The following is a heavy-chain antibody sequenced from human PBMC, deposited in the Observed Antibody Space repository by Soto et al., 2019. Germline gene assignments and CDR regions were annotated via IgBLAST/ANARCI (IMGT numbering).Heavy chain of an antibody. D-gene: IGHD4-17*01. J-gene: IGHJ3*02. V-gene: IGHV1-18*04. CDR1: GYTFTVYY. Sequence: ASVKVSCKASGYTFTVYYMHWVRQAPGQGLERMGWISAYNGNTNYAQKLQGRVTMTTDTSTSTAYMELRSLRSDDTAVYYCARDLYYGDYEHDAFDIWGQGTMVTVSS. CDR3: ARDLYYGDYEHDAFDI. CDR2: ISAYNGNT.